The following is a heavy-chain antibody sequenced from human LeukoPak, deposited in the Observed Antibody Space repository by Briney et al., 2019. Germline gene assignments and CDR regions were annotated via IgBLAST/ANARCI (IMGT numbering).Heavy chain of an antibody. J-gene: IGHJ4*02. Sequence: GGSLRLSCAASGFTFSSYGMHWVRQAPGKGLEWVAVISYDGSNKYYADSVKGRLTISRDNSKNTLYLQMNSLRAEDTAVYYCVGLWFGELFYFDYWGQGTLVTVSS. D-gene: IGHD3-10*01. V-gene: IGHV3-30*03. CDR2: ISYDGSNK. CDR3: VGLWFGELFYFDY. CDR1: GFTFSSYG.